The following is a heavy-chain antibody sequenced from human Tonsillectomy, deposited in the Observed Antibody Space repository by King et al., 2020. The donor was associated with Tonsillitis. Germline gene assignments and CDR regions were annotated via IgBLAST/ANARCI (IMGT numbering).Heavy chain of an antibody. CDR1: GFTFSHYW. D-gene: IGHD3-10*01. CDR2: IKRDGSEK. V-gene: IGHV3-7*01. J-gene: IGHJ6*02. CDR3: ARIALPGVLLRRNDGLDV. Sequence: VQLVESGGGLVQPGGSLRVSCAASGFTFSHYWMTWVRQAPGKGLEWVANIKRDGSEKYYVDSVKGRFTISRDNAKNSLFLQMNSLRAEDTAVYFCARIALPGVLLRRNDGLDVWGQGTTVTVSS.